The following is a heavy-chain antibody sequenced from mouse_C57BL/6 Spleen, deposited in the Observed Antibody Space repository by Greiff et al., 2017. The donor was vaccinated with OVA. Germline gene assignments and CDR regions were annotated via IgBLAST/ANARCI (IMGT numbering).Heavy chain of an antibody. J-gene: IGHJ2*01. CDR3: ARRYGSSSYYFDY. CDR2: IDPSDSYT. CDR1: GYTFTSYW. Sequence: QVQLQQPGAELVMPGASVKLSCKASGYTFTSYWMHWVKQRPGQGLEWIGEIDPSDSYTNYNQKFKGKSTLTVDKSFSTAYMQLSSLTSEDSAVYYCARRYGSSSYYFDYWGQGTTLTVSS. V-gene: IGHV1-69*01. D-gene: IGHD1-1*01.